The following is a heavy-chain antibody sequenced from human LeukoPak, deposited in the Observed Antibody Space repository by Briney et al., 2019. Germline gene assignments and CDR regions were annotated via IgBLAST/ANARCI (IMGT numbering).Heavy chain of an antibody. D-gene: IGHD4-17*01. CDR1: GYIFTDYS. Sequence: ASVKVSCKSSGYIFTDYSIHWVRQAPGQGLEWMGIINPSGGSTSYAQKFQGRVTMTRDTSTSTVYMELSSLRSEDTAVYCCARATTVTTLVKDYWGQGTLVTVSS. CDR3: ARATTVTTLVKDY. J-gene: IGHJ4*02. CDR2: INPSGGST. V-gene: IGHV1-46*01.